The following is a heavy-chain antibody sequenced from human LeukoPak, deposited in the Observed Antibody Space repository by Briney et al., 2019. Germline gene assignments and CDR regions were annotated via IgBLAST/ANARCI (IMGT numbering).Heavy chain of an antibody. CDR3: ARENFGLARGGSSWYSKDAFDI. V-gene: IGHV4-59*01. J-gene: IGHJ3*02. D-gene: IGHD6-13*01. CDR1: GGSISSYY. CDR2: IYYSGST. Sequence: MSSETLSLTCTVSGGSISSYYWSWIRQPPGKGLEWIGYIYYSGSTNYNPSLKSRVTISVDTSKNQFSLKLSSVTAADTAVYYCARENFGLARGGSSWYSKDAFDIWGQGTMVTVSS.